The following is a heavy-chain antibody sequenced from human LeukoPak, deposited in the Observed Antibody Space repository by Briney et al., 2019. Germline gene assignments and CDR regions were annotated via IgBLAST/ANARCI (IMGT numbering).Heavy chain of an antibody. Sequence: SETLSLTCTVSGYSISTGYYWDWIRQPPGKGLEWIGTFYHGGSTYYNPSLKSRVTISVDTSKNQFSLNLTSVIAADTAVYYCARTTERYCSSASCFGFSYSYYMDVWGKGTTVTISS. CDR1: GYSISTGYY. CDR2: FYHGGST. V-gene: IGHV4-38-2*02. CDR3: ARTTERYCSSASCFGFSYSYYMDV. D-gene: IGHD2-2*01. J-gene: IGHJ6*03.